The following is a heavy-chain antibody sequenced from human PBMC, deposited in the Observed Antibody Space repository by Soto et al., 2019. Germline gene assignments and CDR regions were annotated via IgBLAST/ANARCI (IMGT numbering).Heavy chain of an antibody. CDR1: GGSISSSGYY. V-gene: IGHV4-31*03. D-gene: IGHD3-3*01. Sequence: SETLSLTCTVSGGSISSSGYYWSWIRQHPGKGLEWIGYIYDSGNTYYNPSLRSRVIISLDTSKNQVSLNLASVTAADTAIYYCTTQGFGIIHGLVDVWGQGTSVTVSS. J-gene: IGHJ6*01. CDR3: TTQGFGIIHGLVDV. CDR2: IYDSGNT.